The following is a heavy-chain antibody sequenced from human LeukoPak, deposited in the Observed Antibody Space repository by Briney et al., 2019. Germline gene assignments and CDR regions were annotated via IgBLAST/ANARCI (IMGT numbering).Heavy chain of an antibody. CDR2: INQDESEK. Sequence: PGGSLRLSCAASGFTFNNYWMSWVRRAPGKGLEWVANINQDESEKYYVDSVKGRFTISRDNGKNSLYLQMNSLRAEDTAVYYCARLFGELLYPTWFDPWGQGTLVTVSS. J-gene: IGHJ5*02. D-gene: IGHD3-10*01. V-gene: IGHV3-7*01. CDR1: GFTFNNYW. CDR3: ARLFGELLYPTWFDP.